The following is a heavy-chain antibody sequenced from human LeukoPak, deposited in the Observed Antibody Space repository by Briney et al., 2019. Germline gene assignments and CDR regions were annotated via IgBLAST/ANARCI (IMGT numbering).Heavy chain of an antibody. V-gene: IGHV3-43*01. CDR3: ARVGANDY. J-gene: IGHJ4*02. Sequence: GGSLRLSCAASGFTFDDYTMHWVRQAPGKGLEWVSLITWDGGSTYYADSVKGRFTISRDNSKNSLYLQMNSLRAEDTAVYYCARVGANDYWGQGTLVTVSS. CDR1: GFTFDDYT. D-gene: IGHD1-26*01. CDR2: ITWDGGST.